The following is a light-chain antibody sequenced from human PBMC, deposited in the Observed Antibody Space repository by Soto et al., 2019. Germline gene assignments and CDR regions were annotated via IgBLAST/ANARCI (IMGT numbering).Light chain of an antibody. CDR3: QPRSNCPLT. V-gene: IGKV3-11*01. J-gene: IGKJ1*01. CDR2: DAS. Sequence: EIVLTQSPATLSLSPGERATLSCRASQSVSNYFAWYQQKPGQAPRLLIYDASNRATGIPARFSGSGSGTDFTLTITSLESEEFAGEYGQPRSNCPLTFGRGTDAEIK. CDR1: QSVSNY.